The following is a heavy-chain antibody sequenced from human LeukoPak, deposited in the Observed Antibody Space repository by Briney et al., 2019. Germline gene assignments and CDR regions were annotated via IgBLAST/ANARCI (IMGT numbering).Heavy chain of an antibody. CDR2: ISSSSFTI. J-gene: IGHJ5*02. V-gene: IGHV3-48*01. CDR1: GFTFSSYS. Sequence: PGGSLRLSCAASGFTFSSYSMNWVRQAPGKGLEWVSYISSSSFTIYYADSVKGRFTISRENAKNSLYLQMNSLRAEDTAVYYCARDLICSGGSCYRPSWFDPWGQGTLVTVSS. D-gene: IGHD2-15*01. CDR3: ARDLICSGGSCYRPSWFDP.